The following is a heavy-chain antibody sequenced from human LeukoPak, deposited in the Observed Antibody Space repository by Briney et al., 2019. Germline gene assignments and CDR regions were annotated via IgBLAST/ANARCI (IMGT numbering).Heavy chain of an antibody. CDR2: ISYDGSNK. Sequence: PGGSLRLSCVASKFTFSSYWMSWVRQAPGKGLEWVAVISYDGSNKYYADSVKGRFTISRDNSKNTLYLQMNSLRAEDTAVYYCAREEVTGEDYWGQGTLVTVSS. CDR1: KFTFSSYW. CDR3: AREEVTGEDY. V-gene: IGHV3-30*03. D-gene: IGHD1-1*01. J-gene: IGHJ4*02.